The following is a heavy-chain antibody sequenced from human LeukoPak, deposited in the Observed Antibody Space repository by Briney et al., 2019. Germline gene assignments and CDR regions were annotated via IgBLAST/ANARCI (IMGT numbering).Heavy chain of an antibody. Sequence: ASVKVSCKASGYTFTSYYMHWVRQAPGQELEWMGILNPNSGGTSYAQKFQGRVTMTRDTSTSTVYMELSSLRSEDTAVYYCARGRPDRWTPPDYWGQGTLVTVSS. CDR3: ARGRPDRWTPPDY. J-gene: IGHJ4*02. D-gene: IGHD3-10*01. CDR2: LNPNSGGT. CDR1: GYTFTSYY. V-gene: IGHV1-46*01.